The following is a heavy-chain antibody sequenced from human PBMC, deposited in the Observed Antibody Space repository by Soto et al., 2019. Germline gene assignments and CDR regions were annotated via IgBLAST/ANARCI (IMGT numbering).Heavy chain of an antibody. CDR1: GGSINSYW. V-gene: IGHV4-4*07. CDR2: VYSSGTT. CDR3: ATGLQRIYYYYYYGMDV. Sequence: SETLSLTCSVSGGSINSYWWSWIRQPAGKGLEWIGRVYSSGTTDYNPSLNSRATLSVETSKNQFSLKLSSVTAADTAAYYCATGLQRIYYYYYYGMDVWGQGTTVTVSS. J-gene: IGHJ6*02. D-gene: IGHD4-4*01.